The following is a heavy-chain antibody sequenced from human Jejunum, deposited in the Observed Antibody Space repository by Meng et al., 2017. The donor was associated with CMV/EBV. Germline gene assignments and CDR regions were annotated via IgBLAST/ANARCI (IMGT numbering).Heavy chain of an antibody. D-gene: IGHD3-22*01. CDR1: GYTFTTYD. CDR3: ARSGYYYDSSGYSPFDN. CDR2: IRPYNGNT. J-gene: IGHJ4*02. Sequence: QVQLEQSGAEVKKPGASVKVSCKASGYTFTTYDVSWVRQAPGQGLEWMGWIRPYNGNTNYAQELQGRVFMTTDTSTNTAYLELRSLTTDDTAIYYCARSGYYYDSSGYSPFDNWGQGTLVTVSS. V-gene: IGHV1-18*01.